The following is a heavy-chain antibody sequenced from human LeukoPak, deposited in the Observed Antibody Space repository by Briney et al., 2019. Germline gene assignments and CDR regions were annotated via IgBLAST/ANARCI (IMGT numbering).Heavy chain of an antibody. Sequence: SETLSLTCAVYGGSFSGYYWSRIRQPPKKGLEWIGEINHSGSTNYNPSLKSRVTISVDTSKNQISLKVRSVTAADTAVYYCARGHVGSYAYYYYYGMDVWGQGTTVTVSS. CDR1: GGSFSGYY. V-gene: IGHV4-34*01. J-gene: IGHJ6*02. CDR3: ARGHVGSYAYYYYYGMDV. CDR2: INHSGST. D-gene: IGHD2-8*01.